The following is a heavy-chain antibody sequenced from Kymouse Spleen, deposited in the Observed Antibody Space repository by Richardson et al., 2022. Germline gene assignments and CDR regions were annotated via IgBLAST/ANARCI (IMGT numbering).Heavy chain of an antibody. Sequence: QVQLQESGPGLVKPSETLSLTCTVSGGSVSSGSYYWSWIRQPPGKGLEWIGYIYYSGSTNYNPSLKSRVTISVDTSKNQFSLKLSSVTAADTAVYYCAREGIAVAPYGMDVWGQGTTVTVSS. CDR1: GGSVSSGSYY. CDR3: AREGIAVAPYGMDV. J-gene: IGHJ6*02. V-gene: IGHV4-61*01. CDR2: IYYSGST. D-gene: IGHD6-19*01.